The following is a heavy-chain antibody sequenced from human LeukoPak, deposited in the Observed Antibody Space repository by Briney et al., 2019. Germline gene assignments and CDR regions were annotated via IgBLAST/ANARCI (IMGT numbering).Heavy chain of an antibody. D-gene: IGHD3-3*02. CDR1: GFTFSSYA. V-gene: IGHV3-23*01. CDR2: ISGSGDNNDNT. CDR3: AKDAPFQGAFDI. J-gene: IGHJ3*02. Sequence: GGSLRLSCAASGFTFSSYAMSWVRQAPGKGLEWVSAISGSGDNNDNTYYADSVKGRFTISRDNVKNSLYLQMNSLRAEDTAVYYCAKDAPFQGAFDIWGQGTMVTVSS.